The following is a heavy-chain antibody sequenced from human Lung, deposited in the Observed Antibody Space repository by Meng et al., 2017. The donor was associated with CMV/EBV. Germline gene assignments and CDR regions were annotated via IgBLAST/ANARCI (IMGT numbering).Heavy chain of an antibody. CDR1: GVSLRRRHW. J-gene: IGHJ4*02. CDR2: IYHSGST. D-gene: IGHD2-21*02. Sequence: LRAPGPAMVDPCRTLPLACAASGVSLRRRHWGSWVRQPPGKGLEWIGEIYHSGSTNYNPSLKSRVTISVDESKNQFSLRLSSVTAADTAVYYCARVGAYCGGDCYHPRWGQGTLVTVSS. CDR3: ARVGAYCGGDCYHPR. V-gene: IGHV4-4*02.